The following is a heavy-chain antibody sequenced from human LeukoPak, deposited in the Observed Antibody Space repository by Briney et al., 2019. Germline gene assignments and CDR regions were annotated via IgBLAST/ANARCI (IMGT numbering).Heavy chain of an antibody. V-gene: IGHV1-69*04. Sequence: ASVKVSCKASGGTFSSYAISWVRQAPGQGLEWMGRIIPILGIANYAQKFQGRVTITAGKSTSTAYMELSSLRSEDTAVYYCAGSMTTGTEPVDPWGQGTLVTVSS. CDR3: AGSMTTGTEPVDP. J-gene: IGHJ5*02. CDR2: IIPILGIA. CDR1: GGTFSSYA. D-gene: IGHD4-17*01.